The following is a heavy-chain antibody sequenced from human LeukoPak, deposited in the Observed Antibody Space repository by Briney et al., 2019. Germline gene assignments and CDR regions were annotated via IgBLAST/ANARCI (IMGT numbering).Heavy chain of an antibody. Sequence: SETLSLTCAVSGGSISSSNWWSWVRQPPGKGLEWIGEIYHSGSTNYDPSLKSRVTISVDKSKNQFSLKLSSVTAADTAVYYCARVTGYYDFWSGPNYYGMDVWGQGTTVTVSS. CDR3: ARVTGYYDFWSGPNYYGMDV. J-gene: IGHJ6*02. CDR1: GGSISSSNW. D-gene: IGHD3-3*01. CDR2: IYHSGST. V-gene: IGHV4-4*02.